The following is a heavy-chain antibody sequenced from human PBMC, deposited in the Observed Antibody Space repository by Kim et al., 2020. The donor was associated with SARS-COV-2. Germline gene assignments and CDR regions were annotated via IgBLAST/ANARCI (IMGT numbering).Heavy chain of an antibody. D-gene: IGHD6-13*01. CDR2: INPSGGST. CDR1: GYTFTSYY. V-gene: IGHV1-46*01. Sequence: ASVKVSCKASGYTFTSYYMHWVRQAPGQGLEWMGIINPSGGSTSYAQKFQGRVTMTRDTSTSTVYMELSSLRSEDTAVYYCARDFSLQQLVSYGMDVWGQGTTVTVSS. CDR3: ARDFSLQQLVSYGMDV. J-gene: IGHJ6*02.